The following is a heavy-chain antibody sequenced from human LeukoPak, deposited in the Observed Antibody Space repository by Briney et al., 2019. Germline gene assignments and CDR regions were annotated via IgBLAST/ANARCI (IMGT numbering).Heavy chain of an antibody. CDR3: AVAPAPELRVVYFQH. D-gene: IGHD1-26*01. CDR2: IWYDGSNK. J-gene: IGHJ1*01. Sequence: GGSLRLSCAASGFTFSSYGMHWVRQAPGKGLEWVAVIWYDGSNKYYADSVKGRFTISRDNSKNTLYLQMNSLRAEDTAVYYCAVAPAPELRVVYFQHWGQGTLVTVSS. V-gene: IGHV3-33*01. CDR1: GFTFSSYG.